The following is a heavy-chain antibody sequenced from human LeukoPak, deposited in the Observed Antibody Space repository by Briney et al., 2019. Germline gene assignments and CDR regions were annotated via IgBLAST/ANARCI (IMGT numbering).Heavy chain of an antibody. D-gene: IGHD1-1*01. J-gene: IGHJ6*04. Sequence: ASVKVSCKASGGTFSSYAISWVRQAPGQGLEWMGGIIPIFGTANYAQKFQGRVTITADESTSTAYMELSSLRSEDTAVYYCARDVSNWNDEDYYYGMDVWGKGTTVTVSS. CDR2: IIPIFGTA. CDR1: GGTFSSYA. CDR3: ARDVSNWNDEDYYYGMDV. V-gene: IGHV1-69*13.